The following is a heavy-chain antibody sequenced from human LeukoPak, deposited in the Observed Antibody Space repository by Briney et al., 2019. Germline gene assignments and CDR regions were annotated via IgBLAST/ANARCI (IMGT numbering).Heavy chain of an antibody. J-gene: IGHJ6*02. CDR3: ARLGELTGEVGLYYNYGMDV. CDR1: GYTFTSYD. Sequence: ASVKVSCKASGYTFTSYDSNWVRQATGQGLEWMGWMNPNSGNTGYAQKFQGRVTMTRNTSISTAYMELSSLRSEDTAVYYCARLGELTGEVGLYYNYGMDVWGQGTTVTVSS. D-gene: IGHD7-27*01. V-gene: IGHV1-8*01. CDR2: MNPNSGNT.